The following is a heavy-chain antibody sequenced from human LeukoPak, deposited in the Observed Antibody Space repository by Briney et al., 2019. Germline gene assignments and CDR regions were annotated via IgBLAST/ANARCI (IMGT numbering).Heavy chain of an antibody. V-gene: IGHV3-74*01. CDR3: ARGGDSSGYYYCDQ. J-gene: IGHJ4*02. D-gene: IGHD3-22*01. Sequence: GGSLRLSCAASGFTFSSFGMHWVRQAPGKGLVWVSGINSDGSSRRYADCVKGRFTISRDNAKNTLYLQMNSLRVEDTAVYYCARGGDSSGYYYCDQWGQGTLVTVSS. CDR1: GFTFSSFG. CDR2: INSDGSSR.